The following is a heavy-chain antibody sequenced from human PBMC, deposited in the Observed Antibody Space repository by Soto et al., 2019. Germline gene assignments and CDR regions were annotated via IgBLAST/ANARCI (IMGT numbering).Heavy chain of an antibody. D-gene: IGHD3-3*01. CDR2: IYYSGST. CDR1: GGSISSSSYY. Sequence: QLQLQESGPGLVKPSETLSLTCTVSGGSISSSSYYWGWIRQPPGKGLEWIGSIYYSGSTYYNPSLKSRVTISVDTSKNQFSLKLSSVTPADTAVYYCARTYYDFWSGYRNAFDIWGQGTMVTVSS. J-gene: IGHJ3*02. CDR3: ARTYYDFWSGYRNAFDI. V-gene: IGHV4-39*01.